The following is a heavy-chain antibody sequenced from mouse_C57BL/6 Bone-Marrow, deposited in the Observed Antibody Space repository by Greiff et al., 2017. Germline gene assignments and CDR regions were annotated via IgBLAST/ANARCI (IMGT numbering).Heavy chain of an antibody. V-gene: IGHV1-5*01. CDR3: RRRLSTPGGGFAY. J-gene: IGHJ3*01. CDR2: IYPGNSDT. D-gene: IGHD2-1*01. CDR1: GYTFTSYW. Sequence: VQLQQSGTVLARPGASVKMSCKTSGYTFTSYWMHWVKQRPGQGLEWIGAIYPGNSDTSYNQKFKGKAKLTAVTSASTAYMELSSLTNEDSAVYYCRRRLSTPGGGFAYWGQGTLVTVSA.